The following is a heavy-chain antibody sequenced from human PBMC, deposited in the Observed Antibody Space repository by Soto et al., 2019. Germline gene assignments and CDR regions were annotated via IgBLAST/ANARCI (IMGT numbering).Heavy chain of an antibody. Sequence: PGGSLRLSCAASGFTFSSYGMHWVRQAPGKGLEWVAVISYDGSNKYYADSVKGRFTISRDNSKNTLYLQMNSLRAEDTAVYYCAKHSYGSSGFDPWGQGTLVTVSS. CDR3: AKHSYGSSGFDP. CDR1: GFTFSSYG. J-gene: IGHJ5*02. V-gene: IGHV3-30*18. D-gene: IGHD5-18*01. CDR2: ISYDGSNK.